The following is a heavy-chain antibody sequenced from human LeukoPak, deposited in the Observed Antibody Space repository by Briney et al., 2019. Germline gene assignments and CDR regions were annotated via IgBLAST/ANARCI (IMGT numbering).Heavy chain of an antibody. CDR2: LYTNDNT. Sequence: SQTLSLTCSVSGGSISSGRYYWTWIRQPVGKGLEWIGRLYTNDNTNYDPSLESRVSISVDTSKSQFYLQLTSVTAADTAVYFCARGVVTDDYYMDVWGKGITVIVSS. V-gene: IGHV4-61*02. D-gene: IGHD2-21*02. J-gene: IGHJ6*03. CDR1: GGSISSGRYY. CDR3: ARGVVTDDYYMDV.